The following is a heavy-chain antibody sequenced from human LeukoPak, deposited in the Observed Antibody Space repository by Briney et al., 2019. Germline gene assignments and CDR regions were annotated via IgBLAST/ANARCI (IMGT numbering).Heavy chain of an antibody. CDR1: GFTFSSYV. D-gene: IGHD2-2*01. V-gene: IGHV3-23*01. CDR3: AKALGYCSSTSAYYYYYGMDV. CDR2: ISGSGGST. J-gene: IGHJ6*02. Sequence: PGGPLRLSCAASGFTFSSYVMSWVRQAPGKGLEWVSAISGSGGSTYYADSVKGRFTISRDNSKNTLYLQMNSLRAEDTAVYYCAKALGYCSSTSAYYYYYGMDVWGQGTTVTVSS.